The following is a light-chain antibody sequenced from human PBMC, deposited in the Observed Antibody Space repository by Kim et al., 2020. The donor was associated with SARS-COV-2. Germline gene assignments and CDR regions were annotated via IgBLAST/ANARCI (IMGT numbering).Light chain of an antibody. Sequence: LGQTVRSTCQGDSLRSYYASWYQQKPGQAPVLVIYGKNNRPSGIPDRFSGSSSGNTASLTITGAQAEDEADYYCNSRDTSGNHLYVFGTGTKVTVL. V-gene: IGLV3-19*01. CDR2: GKN. CDR1: SLRSYY. J-gene: IGLJ1*01. CDR3: NSRDTSGNHLYV.